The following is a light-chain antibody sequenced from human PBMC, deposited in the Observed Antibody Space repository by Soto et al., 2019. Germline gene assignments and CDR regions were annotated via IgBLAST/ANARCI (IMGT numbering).Light chain of an antibody. CDR3: QYYGRSPLT. J-gene: IGKJ4*01. CDR2: GAS. CDR1: QRVLNKY. V-gene: IGKV3-20*01. Sequence: EIELTQSQGTLSFSPAAGAALSCRDSQRVLNKYLAWYQQKPGQAHKLLIHGASSTAPGIPDRFSGSGSGADFTLTISRLEPEDFAVYYCQYYGRSPLTFGGGTKVDIK.